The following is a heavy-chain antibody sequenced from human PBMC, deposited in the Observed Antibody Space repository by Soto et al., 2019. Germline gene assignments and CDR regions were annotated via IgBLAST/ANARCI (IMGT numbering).Heavy chain of an antibody. D-gene: IGHD6-19*01. J-gene: IGHJ4*02. CDR3: ASIRAVAGTEIDY. Sequence: QLQLQESGPGLVKPSETLSLTCTVSGGSISSSSYYWGWIRQPPGKGLEWIGSIYYSGSTYYNPSLQSRVTISVDTYKNQFALKLSSVTAADTAVYYCASIRAVAGTEIDYWGQGTLVTVSS. CDR1: GGSISSSSYY. V-gene: IGHV4-39*01. CDR2: IYYSGST.